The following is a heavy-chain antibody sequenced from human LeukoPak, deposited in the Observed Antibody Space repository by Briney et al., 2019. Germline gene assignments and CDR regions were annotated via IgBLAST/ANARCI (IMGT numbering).Heavy chain of an antibody. D-gene: IGHD5-12*01. J-gene: IGHJ4*02. CDR1: GGSISIYY. Sequence: SETLSLTCTVSGGSISIYYWSWIRQAPGKGLEWIGYIHYSGSTNYNPSLKSRVTISVETSKNQFSLKLSSVTAADTAVYYCAREGYNYGSNFDYWGQGTLVTVSS. CDR2: IHYSGST. V-gene: IGHV4-59*01. CDR3: AREGYNYGSNFDY.